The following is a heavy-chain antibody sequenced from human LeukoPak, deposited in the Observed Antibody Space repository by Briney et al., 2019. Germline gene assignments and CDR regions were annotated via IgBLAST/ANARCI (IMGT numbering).Heavy chain of an antibody. CDR2: IYYSGST. D-gene: IGHD3-9*01. Sequence: PSETLSLTCTVSGGSISSHYWSWIPQPPGKGMEWIAYIYYSGSTNYNPSLKSRVAISVDTSKNQFSLKLSSVTAADTAVYYCAREDFDGNWFDPWGQGTLVTVSS. J-gene: IGHJ5*02. V-gene: IGHV4-59*11. CDR1: GGSISSHY. CDR3: AREDFDGNWFDP.